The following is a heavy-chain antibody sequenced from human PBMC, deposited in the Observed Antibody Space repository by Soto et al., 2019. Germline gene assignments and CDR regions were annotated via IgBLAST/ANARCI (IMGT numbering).Heavy chain of an antibody. V-gene: IGHV3-7*01. Sequence: EVHLVESGGGLVQPGGSLRLSCAASGFTFSIHWMSWVRLAPGKGLEWVANIKGDGSEIHYVDSVKGRFSISRDNAKNSLYLQMNSLRAEDTAVYYCARDWTDSWSGLFDYWGQGTLVTVSS. J-gene: IGHJ4*02. CDR3: ARDWTDSWSGLFDY. D-gene: IGHD3-3*01. CDR1: GFTFSIHW. CDR2: IKGDGSEI.